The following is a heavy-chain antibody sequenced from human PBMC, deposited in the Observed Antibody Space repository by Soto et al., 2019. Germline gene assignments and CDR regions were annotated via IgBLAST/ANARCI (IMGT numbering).Heavy chain of an antibody. V-gene: IGHV3-30*04. D-gene: IGHD6-13*01. CDR2: ISYDGSNK. J-gene: IGHJ3*02. CDR3: AREAGFGYSSSWYAFDI. CDR1: GFTFSSYA. Sequence: GGSLRLSCAASGFTFSSYAMHWVRQAPGKGLEWVAVISYDGSNKYYADSEKGRFTISRDNSKNTLYLQMNSLRAEDTAVYYCAREAGFGYSSSWYAFDIWGQGTMVTVSS.